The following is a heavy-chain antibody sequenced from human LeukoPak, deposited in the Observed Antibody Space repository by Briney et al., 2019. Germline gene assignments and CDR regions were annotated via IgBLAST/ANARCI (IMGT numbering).Heavy chain of an antibody. V-gene: IGHV4-39*01. Sequence: PSETLSLTCTVSGGSISSSSYSWGWIRQPPGKGLEWIGSIYYSGSTYYNPSLKSRVTISVDTSKNQFSLKLSSVTAADTAVYYCARGASLSDFDYWGQGTLVTVSS. CDR3: ARGASLSDFDY. CDR2: IYYSGST. D-gene: IGHD2-2*01. CDR1: GGSISSSSYS. J-gene: IGHJ4*02.